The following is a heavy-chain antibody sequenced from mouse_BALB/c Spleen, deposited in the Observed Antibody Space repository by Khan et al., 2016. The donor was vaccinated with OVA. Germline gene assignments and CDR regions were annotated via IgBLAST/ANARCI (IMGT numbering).Heavy chain of an antibody. V-gene: IGHV5-15*02. CDR1: GFTFSDYG. CDR2: ISSLAYSI. Sequence: EVELVESGGGLVQPGGSRKLSCAASGFTFSDYGLAWVRQAPGKGPVWVAFISSLAYSIYYADTVTGRFTISRENAKNTLYLAMSSLRSEDTAMYECARSWAMDYWGQGTSVSVSS. CDR3: ARSWAMDY. J-gene: IGHJ4*01.